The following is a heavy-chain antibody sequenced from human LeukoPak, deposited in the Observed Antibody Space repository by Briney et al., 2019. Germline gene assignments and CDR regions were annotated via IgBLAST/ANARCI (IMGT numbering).Heavy chain of an antibody. Sequence: ASAKVSCKASGGTFSSYAISWVRQAPGQGLEWMGRIIPIFGIANYAQKFQGRVTITADKSTSTAYMELSSLRSEDTAVYYCAGSDCSGGSCYRVFWFDPWGQGTLVTVSS. CDR2: IIPIFGIA. J-gene: IGHJ5*02. CDR1: GGTFSSYA. D-gene: IGHD2-15*01. CDR3: AGSDCSGGSCYRVFWFDP. V-gene: IGHV1-69*04.